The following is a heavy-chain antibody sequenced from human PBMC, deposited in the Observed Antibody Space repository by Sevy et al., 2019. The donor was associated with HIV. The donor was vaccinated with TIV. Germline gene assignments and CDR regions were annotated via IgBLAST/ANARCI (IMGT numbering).Heavy chain of an antibody. CDR1: GFVFSSYA. J-gene: IGHJ4*02. CDR3: VRGGQRFDY. D-gene: IGHD6-25*01. Sequence: GGSLRLSCTASGFVFSSYAMHWVRQAPGKGLEWVANIKQDGSERYYVDSVKGRFTISRDNTKNSLYLQMDSLRVEDTAEYYCVRGGQRFDYWGQGTLVTVSS. CDR2: IKQDGSER. V-gene: IGHV3-7*01.